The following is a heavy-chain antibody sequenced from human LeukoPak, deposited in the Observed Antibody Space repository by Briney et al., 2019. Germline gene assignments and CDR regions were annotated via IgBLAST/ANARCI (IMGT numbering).Heavy chain of an antibody. V-gene: IGHV3-33*01. CDR1: GFTFRSYD. J-gene: IGHJ4*02. CDR3: AREWLRSLDY. D-gene: IGHD5-12*01. CDR2: VLYHGSSE. Sequence: GGSLRLSCVASGFTFRSYDMHWVRQAPGKGLEWVAVVLYHGSSEYYADSVKSRFTISRDNAKNTLYLQINSLRAEDTAVYYCAREWLRSLDYWGQGTPVTVSS.